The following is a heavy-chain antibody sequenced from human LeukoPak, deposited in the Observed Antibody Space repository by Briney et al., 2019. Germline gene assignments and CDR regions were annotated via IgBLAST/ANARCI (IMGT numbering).Heavy chain of an antibody. CDR3: ARGTYFDC. V-gene: IGHV4-39*07. Sequence: TSETLSLTCTVSGGSISSSSYYWGWIRQPPGKGLEWIGSIYYSGSTYYNPSLKSRVTISVDTSKNQFSLKLSSVTAADTAVYYCARGTYFDCWGQGTLVTVSS. J-gene: IGHJ4*02. CDR2: IYYSGST. D-gene: IGHD3-16*01. CDR1: GGSISSSSYY.